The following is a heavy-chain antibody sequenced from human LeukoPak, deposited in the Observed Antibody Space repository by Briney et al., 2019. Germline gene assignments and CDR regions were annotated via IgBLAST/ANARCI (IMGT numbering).Heavy chain of an antibody. CDR2: IYFSGGT. CDR3: ARLHCSGGSCHALDAFDI. J-gene: IGHJ3*02. CDR1: GGSININHFY. D-gene: IGHD2-15*01. Sequence: SETLSLTCSVSGGSININHFYLGWIRQPPGKGLEWIGSIYFSGGTYYNPSLKSRVTISVDTSKNQFSLKLSSVTAADTAVYYCARLHCSGGSCHALDAFDIWGQGTMVTVSS. V-gene: IGHV4-39*07.